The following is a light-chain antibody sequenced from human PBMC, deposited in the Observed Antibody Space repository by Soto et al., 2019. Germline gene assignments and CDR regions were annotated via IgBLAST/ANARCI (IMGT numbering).Light chain of an antibody. Sequence: DIPMTQSPSSLSASVGDRATITCRASQAINNYLAWYQQKPGKVPTLLISAASTLQSGVPSRFSGSVSGTDFTLTISRLQPDDVATYYCQKFYAVPTFGGGTKVEI. CDR2: AAS. J-gene: IGKJ4*01. CDR1: QAINNY. CDR3: QKFYAVPT. V-gene: IGKV1-27*01.